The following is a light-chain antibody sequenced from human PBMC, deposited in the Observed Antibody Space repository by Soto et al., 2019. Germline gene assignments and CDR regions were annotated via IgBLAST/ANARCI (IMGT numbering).Light chain of an antibody. V-gene: IGKV3-15*01. CDR2: GAS. Sequence: ELVMTQSPATLSVSPGERANLSCRASQSVSTTLAWYQQKPGQAPRLLIYGASTRATGIPARFSGSGSGTDFTLTISSLQSEDFAVYYCQQYNNWPRTFGQGTKVDIK. CDR3: QQYNNWPRT. J-gene: IGKJ1*01. CDR1: QSVSTT.